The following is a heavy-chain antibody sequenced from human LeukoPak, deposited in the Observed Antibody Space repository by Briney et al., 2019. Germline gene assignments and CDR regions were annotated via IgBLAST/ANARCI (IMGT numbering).Heavy chain of an antibody. J-gene: IGHJ4*02. CDR2: INHSGST. V-gene: IGHV4-34*01. Sequence: PSETLSLTCAVYGGSFSGYYWSWIRQPPGKGLEWIGEINHSGSTNYNPSLKSRVTISVDTSKNQFSLKLSSVTAADTAVYYCARISRYYYDSSAPFDYWGQGTLVTVSS. CDR1: GGSFSGYY. CDR3: ARISRYYYDSSAPFDY. D-gene: IGHD3-22*01.